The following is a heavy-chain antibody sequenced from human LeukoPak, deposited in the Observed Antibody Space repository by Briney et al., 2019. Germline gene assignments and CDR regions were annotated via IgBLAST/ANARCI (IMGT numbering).Heavy chain of an antibody. CDR3: AKNGDRGAYCSGGTCYPYYYYYMDV. J-gene: IGHJ6*03. Sequence: GGSLRLSCAASGFTFSSYSMNWVRQAPGKGLEWVSSISSSSSYIYYADSVKGRFTISRDNSKNTLYLQMNSLRGEDTAIYYCAKNGDRGAYCSGGTCYPYYYYYMDVWGKGTTVTISS. CDR2: ISSSSSYI. V-gene: IGHV3-21*04. D-gene: IGHD2-15*01. CDR1: GFTFSSYS.